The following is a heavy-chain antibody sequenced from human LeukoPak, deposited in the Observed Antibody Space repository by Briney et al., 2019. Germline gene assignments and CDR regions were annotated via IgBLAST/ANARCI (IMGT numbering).Heavy chain of an antibody. V-gene: IGHV7-4-1*02. CDR1: GYTFTSYA. CDR2: INTNTGNP. Sequence: ASVKVSCKASGYTFTSYAMNWVRQAPGQGLEWMGWINTNTGNPTYAQGFTGRFVFSLDTSVSTAYLQISSLKAEDTAVYYCARDLSYYDSSGYRLFDPWGQGTLVTVSS. D-gene: IGHD3-22*01. J-gene: IGHJ5*02. CDR3: ARDLSYYDSSGYRLFDP.